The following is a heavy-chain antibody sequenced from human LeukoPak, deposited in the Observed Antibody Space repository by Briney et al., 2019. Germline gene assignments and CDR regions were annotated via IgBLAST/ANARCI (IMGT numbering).Heavy chain of an antibody. Sequence: SETLSLTCSVSGDSINSYYWNWIRQSPGKGLEWIGCIYSTGTTNYNPSLKSRVTVSVDTSRNQFSLNLSSVTAADTAIYYCARHVHKYGTNNWFDPWGQGTLVTVSS. CDR3: ARHVHKYGTNNWFDP. CDR2: IYSTGTT. V-gene: IGHV4-59*08. J-gene: IGHJ5*02. CDR1: GDSINSYY. D-gene: IGHD1-1*01.